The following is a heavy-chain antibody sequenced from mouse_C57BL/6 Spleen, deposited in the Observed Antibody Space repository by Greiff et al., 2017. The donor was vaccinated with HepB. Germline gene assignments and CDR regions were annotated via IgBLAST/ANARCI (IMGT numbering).Heavy chain of an antibody. CDR2: IYPGGGYT. D-gene: IGHD1-1*01. Sequence: QVQLQQSGAELVRPGTSVKMSCKASGYTFTNYWIGWAKQRPGHGLEWIGDIYPGGGYTNYNEKFKGKATLTADKSSSTAYMQFSSLTSEDSAIYYCARRDYYYGSSSYWYFDIWGTGTTVTVSS. CDR1: GYTFTNYW. V-gene: IGHV1-63*01. CDR3: ARRDYYYGSSSYWYFDI. J-gene: IGHJ1*03.